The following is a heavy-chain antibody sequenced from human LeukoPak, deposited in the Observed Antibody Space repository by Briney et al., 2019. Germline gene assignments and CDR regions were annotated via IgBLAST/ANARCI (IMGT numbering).Heavy chain of an antibody. V-gene: IGHV3-74*01. D-gene: IGHD3-10*01. CDR1: GFTFSSYW. Sequence: PGGSLRLSCAASGFTFSSYWMHWVRQVPGKGLVWVSRINSDGSSTSYADSVKGRFTISRDNAKNTLYVQMNSLRAEDTAVYYCSTGSGHAFDIWAEGQWSPSLQ. J-gene: IGHJ3*02. CDR3: STGSGHAFDI. CDR2: INSDGSST.